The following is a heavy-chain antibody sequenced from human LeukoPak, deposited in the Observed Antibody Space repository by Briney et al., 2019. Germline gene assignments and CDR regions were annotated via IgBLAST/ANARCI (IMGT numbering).Heavy chain of an antibody. CDR2: INHSGST. CDR3: ARVGDCSVDSNCYHFAGWFDP. CDR1: GGSFSGYY. Sequence: PSETLSLTCAVYGGSFSGYYWSWIRQPPGKGLEWIGEINHSGSTNYNPSLKSRVTISVDTSKNQFSLKLSSVTATDTAVYYCARVGDCSVDSNCYHFAGWFDPWGQGTLVTVSS. J-gene: IGHJ5*02. V-gene: IGHV4-34*01. D-gene: IGHD2-15*01.